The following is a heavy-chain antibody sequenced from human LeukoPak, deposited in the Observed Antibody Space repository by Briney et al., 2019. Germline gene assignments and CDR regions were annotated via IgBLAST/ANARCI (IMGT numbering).Heavy chain of an antibody. CDR2: ISGSGSTI. J-gene: IGHJ3*02. CDR3: ARGGYNYGYAFDI. V-gene: IGHV3-48*03. Sequence: GGSLRLSCAASGFTFRSYEMNWVRQAPGKGLEWVSYISGSGSTIHYADFVKGRFTISRDNAKNSLFLQMNSLRAEDTAVYYCARGGYNYGYAFDIWGQGTMVTASS. CDR1: GFTFRSYE. D-gene: IGHD5-24*01.